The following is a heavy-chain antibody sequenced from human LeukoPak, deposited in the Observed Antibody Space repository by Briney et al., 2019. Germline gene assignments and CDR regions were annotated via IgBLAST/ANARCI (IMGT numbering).Heavy chain of an antibody. D-gene: IGHD3-10*01. Sequence: SETLSLTCTVSGGSISSYYWSWIRQPPGKALEWIGYIYYSGSTNYNPSLKSRVTISVDTSKNQFSLKLSSLTAADTALYYCASSRRVPGVSIGYFDSWGQGTLVTVSS. J-gene: IGHJ4*02. V-gene: IGHV4-59*08. CDR1: GGSISSYY. CDR3: ASSRRVPGVSIGYFDS. CDR2: IYYSGST.